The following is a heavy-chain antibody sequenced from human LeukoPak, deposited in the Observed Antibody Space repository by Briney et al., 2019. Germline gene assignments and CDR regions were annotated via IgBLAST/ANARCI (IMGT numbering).Heavy chain of an antibody. CDR2: INGVGSDR. D-gene: IGHD3-3*01. CDR1: GFSFSDHY. CDR3: VRDWDHYDFDS. Sequence: PGGSLRLSCAASGFSFSDHYIHWVRQAPGKGLVCVSRINGVGSDRIYADSVKGRFTISRDNARNMVYLQMNSLRVEDTAMYYCVRDWDHYDFDSWGQGTLVTVSS. V-gene: IGHV3-74*01. J-gene: IGHJ5*01.